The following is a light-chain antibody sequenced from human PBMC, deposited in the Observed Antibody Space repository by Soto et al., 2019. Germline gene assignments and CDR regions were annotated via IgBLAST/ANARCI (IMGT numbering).Light chain of an antibody. V-gene: IGKV3-20*01. CDR3: DQYGSSLWT. J-gene: IGKJ1*01. Sequence: TLSMSPGERATLSCRASQSVSSSYLAWYQQKPGQAPRLLIYGASSRATGIPDRFSGSGSGTDFTLTISRLEPEDFAVYYSDQYGSSLWTLGQGAKVDIK. CDR1: QSVSSSY. CDR2: GAS.